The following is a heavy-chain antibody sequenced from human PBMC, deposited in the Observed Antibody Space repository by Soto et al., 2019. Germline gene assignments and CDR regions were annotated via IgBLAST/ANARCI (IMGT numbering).Heavy chain of an antibody. D-gene: IGHD4-17*01. J-gene: IGHJ4*02. CDR1: GYTFTTYY. CDR2: ITPSSGST. Sequence: QVQLVQSGAEVKNPGASVKISCKASGYTFTTYYMHWLRQARGQGLEWMGIITPSSGSTRYEQKYQDRVTMTRDASTSTVYMELGSLRSEDTAVYYCARAVSTKPAPIDYWGQGTLVTVSP. CDR3: ARAVSTKPAPIDY. V-gene: IGHV1-46*01.